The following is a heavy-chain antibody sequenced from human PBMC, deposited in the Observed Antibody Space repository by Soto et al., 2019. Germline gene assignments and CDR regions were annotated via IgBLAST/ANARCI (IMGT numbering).Heavy chain of an antibody. CDR2: INHSGST. V-gene: IGHV4-34*01. D-gene: IGHD3-10*01. Sequence: QVQLQQWGAGLLKPSETLSLTCAVYGGSFSGYYWSWIRQPPGKGLEWIGEINHSGSTNYNPSLKSRVTLTVDASKNQFTLKLSSVTAADTAVYYCARMVRGVTSFDYWGQGTLVTVSS. J-gene: IGHJ4*02. CDR3: ARMVRGVTSFDY. CDR1: GGSFSGYY.